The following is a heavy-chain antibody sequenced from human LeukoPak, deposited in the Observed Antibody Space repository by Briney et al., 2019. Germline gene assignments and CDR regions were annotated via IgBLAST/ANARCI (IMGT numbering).Heavy chain of an antibody. J-gene: IGHJ4*02. V-gene: IGHV3-48*01. CDR1: GFTFSSYS. D-gene: IGHD4-17*01. Sequence: PGGSLRLSCAASGFTFSSYSMNWVRQAPGKGLEWVSYISSSSSTIYYADSVKGRFTISRDNAKNSLYLQMNSLRAEDTAVYYCARDGDYGWGGYWGQGTLVTVSS. CDR3: ARDGDYGWGGY. CDR2: ISSSSSTI.